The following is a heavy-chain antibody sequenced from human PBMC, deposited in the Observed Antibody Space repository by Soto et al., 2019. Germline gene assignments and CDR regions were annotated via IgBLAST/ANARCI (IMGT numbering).Heavy chain of an antibody. D-gene: IGHD1-26*01. Sequence: EMQVVESGGGLVQPGGSLRLSCAASGFTVSNNYMTWVRQAPGKGLEWVSLIYSRGGTDYADSVKGRFTISRDNSKNMVYLQMNSLRVEDTAVYYCARGGSGSQTVGYWGQGARVTVSS. CDR3: ARGGSGSQTVGY. CDR1: GFTVSNNY. CDR2: IYSRGGT. V-gene: IGHV3-66*01. J-gene: IGHJ4*02.